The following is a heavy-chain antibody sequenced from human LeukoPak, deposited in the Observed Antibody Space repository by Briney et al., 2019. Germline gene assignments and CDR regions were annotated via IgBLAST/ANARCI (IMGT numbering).Heavy chain of an antibody. Sequence: ASVKVSCKASGYTFTSYDINWVRQATGQGLEWMGWMNPNSGNTGYAQKFQGRDTMTRNTSISAAYMELSSLRSEDTAVYYCATGGERGYSYGTDAFDIWGQGTMVTVSS. J-gene: IGHJ3*02. D-gene: IGHD5-18*01. CDR2: MNPNSGNT. V-gene: IGHV1-8*01. CDR1: GYTFTSYD. CDR3: ATGGERGYSYGTDAFDI.